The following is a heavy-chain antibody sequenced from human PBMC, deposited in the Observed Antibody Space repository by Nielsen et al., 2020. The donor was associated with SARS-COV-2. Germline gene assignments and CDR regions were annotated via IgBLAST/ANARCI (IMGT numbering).Heavy chain of an antibody. V-gene: IGHV3-23*01. CDR1: GITYINYG. D-gene: IGHD6-19*01. CDR2: IGTSGGNS. J-gene: IGHJ3*02. Sequence: GGSLRLSCEASGITYINYGMSWVRQAPGKGLEWVSSIGTSGGNSYYSDSVKGRFTISRDNSKKTLYLQMNSLRAEDTAAYYCAKDKSDSVAGFDAFDIWGQGTMVTVSS. CDR3: AKDKSDSVAGFDAFDI.